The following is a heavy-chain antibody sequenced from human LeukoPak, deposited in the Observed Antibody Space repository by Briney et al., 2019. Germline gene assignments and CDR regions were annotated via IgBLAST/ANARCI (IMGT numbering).Heavy chain of an antibody. V-gene: IGHV1-2*02. CDR2: INPNSGGT. Sequence: EASVKVSCKASGGTFSSYAISWVRQAPGQGLEWMGWINPNSGGTNYAQKFQDRVTMTRDTSISTAYMELSSLKSDDTAVYYCARPLTTSGWYFDLWGRGTLVTVSS. CDR1: GGTFSSYA. J-gene: IGHJ2*01. D-gene: IGHD1-14*01. CDR3: ARPLTTSGWYFDL.